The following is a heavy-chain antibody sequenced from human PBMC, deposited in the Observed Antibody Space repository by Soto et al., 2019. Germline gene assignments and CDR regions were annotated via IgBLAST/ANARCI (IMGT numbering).Heavy chain of an antibody. D-gene: IGHD4-17*01. CDR3: ARRYGGSFDF. CDR1: GGSISSGDYY. J-gene: IGHJ4*02. CDR2: IYYSGST. V-gene: IGHV4-30-4*01. Sequence: SETLSLTCTVSGGSISSGDYYWSWIRQPPGKGLEWIGYIYYSGSTYYNPSLKSRVTISLDTSKNQFSLKLSSVTAADTAVYFCARRYGGSFDFWGQGTLVTVSS.